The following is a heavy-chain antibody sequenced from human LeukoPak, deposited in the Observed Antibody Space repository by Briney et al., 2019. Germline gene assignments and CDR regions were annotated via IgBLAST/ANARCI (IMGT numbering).Heavy chain of an antibody. CDR2: IIPIFGTA. J-gene: IGHJ5*02. D-gene: IGHD2-21*02. CDR3: ARDAVVTALGRFTWFDP. Sequence: SVKVSCKASGGTFSSYAISWVRQAPGQGREWMGGIIPIFGTAKYAQKFQGRVTITTDESTSTAYMELSSLRSEDTAVYYCARDAVVTALGRFTWFDPWGQRTLVTVSS. CDR1: GGTFSSYA. V-gene: IGHV1-69*05.